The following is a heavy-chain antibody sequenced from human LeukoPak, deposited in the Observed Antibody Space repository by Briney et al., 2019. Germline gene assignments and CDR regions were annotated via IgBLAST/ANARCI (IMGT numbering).Heavy chain of an antibody. J-gene: IGHJ4*02. CDR3: ARDPALGYCSGGSCPSRGY. CDR2: ISSSSYI. Sequence: GGSLRPSCAASGFTFSSYSMNWVRQAPGKGLEWVSSISSSSYIYYADSVKGRFTISRDNANHSLYLQMNSLRAEDTAVYYCARDPALGYCSGGSCPSRGYWGQGTLVTVSS. CDR1: GFTFSSYS. V-gene: IGHV3-21*01. D-gene: IGHD2-15*01.